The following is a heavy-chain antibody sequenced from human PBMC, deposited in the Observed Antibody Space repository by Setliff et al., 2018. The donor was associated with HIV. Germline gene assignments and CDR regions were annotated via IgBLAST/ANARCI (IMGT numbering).Heavy chain of an antibody. Sequence: LRLSCAASGFSFRSYGMHWVRQAPGKGLEWVAVIWFDASYKYHADSVEGRFTISRDNSKNTLYLQMNNLSADDTAVYYCARAQWVIPGAMRGSDALDIWGQGTTVTVS. CDR2: IWFDASYK. J-gene: IGHJ3*02. V-gene: IGHV3-33*03. D-gene: IGHD2-2*01. CDR3: ARAQWVIPGAMRGSDALDI. CDR1: GFSFRSYG.